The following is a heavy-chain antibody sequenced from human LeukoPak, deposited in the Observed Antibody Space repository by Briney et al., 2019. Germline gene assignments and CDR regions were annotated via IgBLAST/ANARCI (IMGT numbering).Heavy chain of an antibody. CDR2: IYYSGST. V-gene: IGHV4-61*01. Sequence: SETLSLTCTVSGYSISSGYYWSWIRQPPGKGLEWIGYIYYSGSTNYNPSLKSRVTISVDTSKNQFSLKLSSVTAADTAVYYCARGYSSGWSPQHYYYYYMDVWGKGTTVTVSS. J-gene: IGHJ6*03. CDR1: GYSISSGYY. D-gene: IGHD6-19*01. CDR3: ARGYSSGWSPQHYYYYYMDV.